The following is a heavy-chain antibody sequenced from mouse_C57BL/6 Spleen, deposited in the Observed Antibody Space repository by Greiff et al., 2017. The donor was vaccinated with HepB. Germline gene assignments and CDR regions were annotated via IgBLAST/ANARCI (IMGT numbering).Heavy chain of an antibody. Sequence: SLNLSFFSSLFTFINYLMNLFLHSPSHFLEWVAQIILKSDNYATHYAESVKGRFTISRDDSKSSVYLQMNNLRAEDTGIYYCTEGYGTFDYWGQGTTLTVSS. J-gene: IGHJ2*01. V-gene: IGHV6-3*01. CDR3: TEGYGTFDY. CDR1: LFTFINYL. D-gene: IGHD1-1*01. CDR2: IILKSDNYAT.